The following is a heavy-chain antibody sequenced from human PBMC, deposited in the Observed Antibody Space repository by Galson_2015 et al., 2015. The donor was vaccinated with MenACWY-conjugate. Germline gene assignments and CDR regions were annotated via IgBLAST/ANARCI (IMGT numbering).Heavy chain of an antibody. D-gene: IGHD4-17*01. CDR1: GFTFSTYS. Sequence: SLRLSCAASGFTFSTYSMNWVRQAPGKGLEWVSYISSGSSTIYYADSVKARFTISRDNAKNSLYLQMNSLRDEDTAVYYCAAGNYGDFDYWGQGTLVTVSS. CDR3: AAGNYGDFDY. V-gene: IGHV3-48*02. J-gene: IGHJ4*02. CDR2: ISSGSSTI.